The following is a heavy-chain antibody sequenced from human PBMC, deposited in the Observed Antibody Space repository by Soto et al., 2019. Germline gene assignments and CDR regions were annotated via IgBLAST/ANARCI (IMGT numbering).Heavy chain of an antibody. D-gene: IGHD3-3*01. CDR1: GFTFSSYA. J-gene: IGHJ6*02. V-gene: IGHV3-30-3*01. CDR3: ARDPGDFWSGYRNYYYYYGMDV. CDR2: ISYDGSNK. Sequence: QVQLVESGGGVVQPGRSLRLSCAASGFTFSSYAMHWVRQAPGKGLEWVAVISYDGSNKYYADSVKGRFTISRDNSKNTLYLQMNSLRAEDTAVYYCARDPGDFWSGYRNYYYYYGMDVWGQVTTVTVSS.